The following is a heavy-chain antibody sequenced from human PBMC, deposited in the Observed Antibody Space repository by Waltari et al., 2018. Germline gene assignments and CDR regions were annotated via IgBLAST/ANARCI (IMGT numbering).Heavy chain of an antibody. J-gene: IGHJ4*02. CDR1: GFTFSSYS. Sequence: EVQLVESGGGLVQPGGSLRLSCAASGFTFSSYSMNWVRQAPGKGLEWVSYISRMSSTIYYAGSVKGRFTISRDNAKNSLYLRMNSLRAEDTAVYYCAREETTYYYDSSGYPGFLLDYWGQGTLVTVSS. D-gene: IGHD3-22*01. CDR3: AREETTYYYDSSGYPGFLLDY. V-gene: IGHV3-48*04. CDR2: ISRMSSTI.